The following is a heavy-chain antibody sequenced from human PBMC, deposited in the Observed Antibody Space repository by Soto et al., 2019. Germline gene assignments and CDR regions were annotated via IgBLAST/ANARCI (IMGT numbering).Heavy chain of an antibody. CDR3: ARGVTQYPIDY. V-gene: IGHV3-30*03. CDR2: MSYDGNNK. CDR1: GFTFSTYG. D-gene: IGHD2-2*01. J-gene: IGHJ4*02. Sequence: QVQLVESGGGVVQPGRSLRLSCAASGFTFSTYGMHWVRQAPGKGLEWVAAMSYDGNNKFHGDSVKGRFTISRDNSKNTLYLQMISLRAEATAVYYCARGVTQYPIDYWGQGTLVTVSS.